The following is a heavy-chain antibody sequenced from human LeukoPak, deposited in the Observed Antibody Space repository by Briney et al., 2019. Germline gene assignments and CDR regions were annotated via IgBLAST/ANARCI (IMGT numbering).Heavy chain of an antibody. Sequence: AASVKVSCKASGYTFTGYYMHWVRQAPGQGLEWMGWINPNSGGTNYAQKLQGRVTMTTDTSTSTAYMELRSLRSDDTAVYYCARERIYDSSMSAYLYYFDYWGQGTLVTVSS. CDR3: ARERIYDSSMSAYLYYFDY. J-gene: IGHJ4*02. V-gene: IGHV1-2*02. CDR2: INPNSGGT. D-gene: IGHD3-22*01. CDR1: GYTFTGYY.